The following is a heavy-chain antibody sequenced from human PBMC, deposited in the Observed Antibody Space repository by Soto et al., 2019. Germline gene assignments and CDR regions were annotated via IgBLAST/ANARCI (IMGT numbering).Heavy chain of an antibody. V-gene: IGHV3-23*01. Sequence: SLRLSCAASGFTFSSYAMSWVRQAPGKGLEWVSAISGSGGSTYYADSVKGRFTISRDNSKNTLYLQMNSLRAEDTAVYYCAKDCLVVVTATPGFWGQGTLVTVSS. J-gene: IGHJ4*02. CDR2: ISGSGGST. CDR3: AKDCLVVVTATPGF. CDR1: GFTFSSYA. D-gene: IGHD2-21*02.